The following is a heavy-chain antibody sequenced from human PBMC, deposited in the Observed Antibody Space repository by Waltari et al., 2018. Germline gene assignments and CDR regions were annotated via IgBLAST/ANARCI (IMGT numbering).Heavy chain of an antibody. D-gene: IGHD2-2*01. J-gene: IGHJ4*02. V-gene: IGHV1-69*08. Sequence: QVQLVQSRPEVKQPGPSVKVSCKSSGGTFSNYAISRVRQAPGQGLEWMGRIIPIVGTANYAQKFQGRVTITADKSTSTAYMELSSLRSEDTAVYYCASTRTTNGGVDYWGQGTLVTVSS. CDR1: GGTFSNYA. CDR3: ASTRTTNGGVDY. CDR2: IIPIVGTA.